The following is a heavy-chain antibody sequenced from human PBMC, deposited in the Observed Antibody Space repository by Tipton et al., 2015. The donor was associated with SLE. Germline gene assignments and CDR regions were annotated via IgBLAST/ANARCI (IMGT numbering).Heavy chain of an antibody. CDR3: ARDRVVLTTDAFDI. V-gene: IGHV4-59*01. CDR2: IYYTGST. J-gene: IGHJ3*02. Sequence: TLSLTCTVSGGSIGFSFWSWIRQPPGKGLEWIGYIYYTGSTNYSPSLKSRVTISIDTSKNQFSLNLTSVTAADTAVYYCARDRVVLTTDAFDIWGQGTMVTVSS. CDR1: GGSIGFSF. D-gene: IGHD3-3*01.